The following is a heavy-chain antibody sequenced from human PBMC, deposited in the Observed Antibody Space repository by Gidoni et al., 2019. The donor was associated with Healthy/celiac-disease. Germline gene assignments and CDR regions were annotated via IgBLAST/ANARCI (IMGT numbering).Heavy chain of an antibody. CDR1: GYTLTDLS. Sequence: QVQLVQSGAEVKKPGASVKVSCKVSGYTLTDLSMHWVRQAPGKGLEWMGGFDPEDGETIYAQKFQGRVTMTEDTSTDTAYMELSSLRSEDTAVYYCATDPPASGSYHAAFDIWGQGTMVTVSS. D-gene: IGHD1-26*01. J-gene: IGHJ3*02. CDR3: ATDPPASGSYHAAFDI. V-gene: IGHV1-24*01. CDR2: FDPEDGET.